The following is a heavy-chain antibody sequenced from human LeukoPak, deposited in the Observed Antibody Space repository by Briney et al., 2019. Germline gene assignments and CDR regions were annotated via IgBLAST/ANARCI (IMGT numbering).Heavy chain of an antibody. CDR1: GYTFTSYD. Sequence: ASVKVSCKASGYTFTSYDINWVRQATGQGLEWMGWMNPNSGNTGYAQKFQGRVTMTRNTSISTAYMELSSLRSEDTAVYYCATDRPISSGYYYGGAFDIWGQGTMVTVSS. D-gene: IGHD3-22*01. CDR3: ATDRPISSGYYYGGAFDI. CDR2: MNPNSGNT. V-gene: IGHV1-8*01. J-gene: IGHJ3*02.